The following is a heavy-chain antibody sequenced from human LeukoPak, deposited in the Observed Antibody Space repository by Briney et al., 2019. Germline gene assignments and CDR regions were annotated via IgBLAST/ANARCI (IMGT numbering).Heavy chain of an antibody. CDR2: IHYSGTT. CDR1: GDSISSGTFY. D-gene: IGHD6-19*01. Sequence: KPSETLSLTCTVSGDSISSGTFYWGWVRQPPGKGLEWIGSIHYSGTTYYNPSLKSPVTISVDTSKNQFSLNLSSVTAADTAVYYCARGSGWYHYWGQGTLVAVSS. J-gene: IGHJ4*02. CDR3: ARGSGWYHY. V-gene: IGHV4-39*01.